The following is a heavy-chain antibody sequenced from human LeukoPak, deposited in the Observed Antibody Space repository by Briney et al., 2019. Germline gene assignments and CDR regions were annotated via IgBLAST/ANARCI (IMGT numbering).Heavy chain of an antibody. CDR2: INGGGDAT. V-gene: IGHV3-23*01. Sequence: GGSLRLSCATSGFTFNNNAMSWVRQAPGKGLEWVSAINGGGDATEYADSVKSRFTISRDNSKNTLYLQMNSLRPDDTAVYYCARCTASCYANAFDVWGQGTLLTVSS. D-gene: IGHD2-2*01. CDR1: GFTFNNNA. CDR3: ARCTASCYANAFDV. J-gene: IGHJ3*01.